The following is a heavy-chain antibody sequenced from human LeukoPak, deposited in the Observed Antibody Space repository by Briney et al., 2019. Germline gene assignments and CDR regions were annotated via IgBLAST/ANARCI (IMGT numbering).Heavy chain of an antibody. J-gene: IGHJ4*02. CDR2: ISSNGGST. V-gene: IGHV3-64*01. CDR1: GFTFSSYA. D-gene: IGHD3-10*01. CDR3: ARAMVRGVIISY. Sequence: GSLRLSCAASGFTFSSYAMHWVRQAPGKGLEYVSAISSNGGSTYYANSVKGRFTISRDNSKNTLYLQMGSLRAEDTAVYYCARAMVRGVIISYWGQGTLVTVSS.